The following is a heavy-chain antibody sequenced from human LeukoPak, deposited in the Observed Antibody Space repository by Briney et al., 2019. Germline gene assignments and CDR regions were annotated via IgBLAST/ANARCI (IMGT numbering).Heavy chain of an antibody. CDR2: IYHTGST. J-gene: IGHJ4*02. D-gene: IGHD6-25*01. Sequence: PSETLSLTCTVSGGSISSYYWSWIRQPPGKGLEGIANIYHTGSTNYNPSLSSRVTISIDTAKNQFSLKLTSVTAADTAVYYSARRGRNSSGWQDYLWGQGTLVTASS. CDR1: GGSISSYY. CDR3: ARRGRNSSGWQDYL. V-gene: IGHV4-59*01.